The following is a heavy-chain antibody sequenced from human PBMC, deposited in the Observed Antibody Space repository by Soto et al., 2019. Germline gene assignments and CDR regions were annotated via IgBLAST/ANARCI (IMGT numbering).Heavy chain of an antibody. D-gene: IGHD3-3*01. CDR1: GNSFTNYL. CDR3: ARLEWLSLAAWFDP. J-gene: IGHJ5*02. V-gene: IGHV5-51*01. CDR2: IYPDDSDT. Sequence: PXESLKLSYKCSGNSFTNYLIGLVLQMPGKGLEWMGMIYPDDSDTKYSPSFQGQVTFSADKSINTAYLQWSSLKASDTAIYYCARLEWLSLAAWFDPWGQGTLVTVSS.